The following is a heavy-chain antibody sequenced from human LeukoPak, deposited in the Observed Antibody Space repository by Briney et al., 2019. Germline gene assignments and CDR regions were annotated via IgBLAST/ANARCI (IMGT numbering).Heavy chain of an antibody. Sequence: SQTLSLTCTVSGGPIRSYYWSWIRQPPGKGLEWIGYIYYSGSTNYNPSLKSRVTISVDTSKNQFSLKLSSVTAADTAVYYCARETREWGLLGEPFDIWGQGTMVTVSS. CDR3: ARETREWGLLGEPFDI. V-gene: IGHV4-59*01. D-gene: IGHD1-26*01. CDR2: IYYSGST. J-gene: IGHJ3*02. CDR1: GGPIRSYY.